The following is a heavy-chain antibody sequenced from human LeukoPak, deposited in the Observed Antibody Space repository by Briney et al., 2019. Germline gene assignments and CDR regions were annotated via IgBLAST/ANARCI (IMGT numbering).Heavy chain of an antibody. CDR1: GFTFSRYW. J-gene: IGHJ4*02. D-gene: IGHD3-16*02. V-gene: IGHV3-7*01. CDR2: IKQDGSEK. CDR3: ARDFVRDYDYVWGTYRHRGFDY. Sequence: GGSLRLSCAASGFTFSRYWMSWVRQAPGKGLEWVANIKQDGSEKYYLDSVKGRFTISRDNAENSLYLQMNSLRAEDTAVYYCARDFVRDYDYVWGTYRHRGFDYWGQGTLVTVSS.